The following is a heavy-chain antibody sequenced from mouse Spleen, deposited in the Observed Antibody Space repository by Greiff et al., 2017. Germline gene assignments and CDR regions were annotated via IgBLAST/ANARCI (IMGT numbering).Heavy chain of an antibody. CDR2: ISSGGGNT. J-gene: IGHJ4*01. V-gene: IGHV5-9*03. CDR1: GFTFSSYT. Sequence: EVQVVESGGGLVKPGGSLKLSCAASGFTFSSYTMSWVRQTPEKRLEWVATISSGGGNTYYPDSVKGRFTISRDNAKNTLYLQMSSLRSEDTALYYCARSSRYAMDYWGQGTSVTVSS. CDR3: ARSSRYAMDY.